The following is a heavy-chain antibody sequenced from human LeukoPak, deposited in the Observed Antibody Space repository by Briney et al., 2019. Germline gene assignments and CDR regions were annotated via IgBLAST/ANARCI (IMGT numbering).Heavy chain of an antibody. CDR3: ARGGRASTAGTRYNWFDP. J-gene: IGHJ5*02. D-gene: IGHD6-13*01. CDR2: INHSGST. V-gene: IGHV4-34*01. CDR1: GWSFSGYY. Sequence: PSETLSLTCAVYGWSFSGYYWSWIRQPPGKGLEWIGEINHSGSTNYNPSLKSRVTISVDTSKNQFSLKLSSVTAADTAVYYCARGGRASTAGTRYNWFDPWGQGTLVTVSS.